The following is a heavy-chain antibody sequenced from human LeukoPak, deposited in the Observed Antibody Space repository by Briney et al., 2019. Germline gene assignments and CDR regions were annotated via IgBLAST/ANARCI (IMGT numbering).Heavy chain of an antibody. V-gene: IGHV3-30*02. J-gene: IGHJ3*02. CDR2: IRYDGSNK. Sequence: PGGSLRLSCAASGFTFSSYGMHWVRQAPGKGLEWVAFIRYDGSNKYYAGSVKGRFTISRDNAKNTLYLQMNSLRAEDTAVYYCARDQNSGSYDDAFDIWGQGTMVTVSS. CDR1: GFTFSSYG. CDR3: ARDQNSGSYDDAFDI. D-gene: IGHD1-26*01.